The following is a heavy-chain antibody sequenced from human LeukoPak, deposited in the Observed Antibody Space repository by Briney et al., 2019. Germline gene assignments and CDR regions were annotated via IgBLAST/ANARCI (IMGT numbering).Heavy chain of an antibody. V-gene: IGHV3-30*02. D-gene: IGHD6-13*01. CDR2: IRYDGSNK. Sequence: TGGSLRLSCAASGFTFSSYGMHWVRQAPGKGLEWVAFIRYDGSNKYYADSVKGRFPISRDNSKNTLYLQMNSLRAEDTAVYYCAKDRATIAAAGTGFDYWGQGTLVTVSS. J-gene: IGHJ4*02. CDR3: AKDRATIAAAGTGFDY. CDR1: GFTFSSYG.